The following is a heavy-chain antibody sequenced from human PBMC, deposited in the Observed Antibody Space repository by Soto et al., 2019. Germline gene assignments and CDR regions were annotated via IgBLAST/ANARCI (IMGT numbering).Heavy chain of an antibody. CDR2: INHSGST. Sequence: PSETLSLTCAVYGGSFSGYYWSWIRQPPGKGLEWIGEINHSGSTNYNPSLKSRVTISVDTSKNQFSLKLSSVTAADTAVYYCARSPGGYCSSTSCRYYFDYWGQGT. CDR3: ARSPGGYCSSTSCRYYFDY. D-gene: IGHD2-2*01. CDR1: GGSFSGYY. V-gene: IGHV4-34*01. J-gene: IGHJ4*02.